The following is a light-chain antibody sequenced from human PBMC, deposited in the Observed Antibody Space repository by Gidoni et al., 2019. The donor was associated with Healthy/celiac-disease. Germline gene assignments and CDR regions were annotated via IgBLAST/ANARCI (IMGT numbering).Light chain of an antibody. CDR3: QQSYSTPPFT. CDR1: QSISSY. V-gene: IGKV1-39*01. J-gene: IGKJ5*01. CDR2: AAS. Sequence: DIQMTQSPSSLSASVGDRVTITCRASQSISSYLNWYQQKPGKAPKLLIYAASSLQSGVPSRLSGSGSGTDFTITISSMQHEDFATYYCQQSYSTPPFTFGQGTRLEIK.